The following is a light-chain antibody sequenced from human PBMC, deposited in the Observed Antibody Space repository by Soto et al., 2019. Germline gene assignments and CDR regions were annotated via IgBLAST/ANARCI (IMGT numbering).Light chain of an antibody. Sequence: IQLTLSPSSLSASVGDRVTITCRASQGIGSYLAWYQQKPGEAPKLLIFSASTLQSGVPSRFSGSGSRTDFTLTISSLQAEDFATYYWQQLSTYPATFGGGTKVEIK. J-gene: IGKJ4*01. CDR2: SAS. CDR3: QQLSTYPAT. CDR1: QGIGSY. V-gene: IGKV1-9*01.